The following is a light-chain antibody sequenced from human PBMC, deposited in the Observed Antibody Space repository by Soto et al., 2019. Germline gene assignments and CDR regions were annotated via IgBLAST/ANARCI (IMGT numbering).Light chain of an antibody. CDR2: AAS. CDR3: QQSYRNPWT. Sequence: DIQTNQYPPSLSASMGDRITITCRASQSINTYLNWYQQKTGNAPKILIYAASSLQSGVPSRFSGNGSGTDFTLSISSLRPEDFSTYDCQQSYRNPWTFGPGTQVDI. CDR1: QSINTY. V-gene: IGKV1-39*01. J-gene: IGKJ1*01.